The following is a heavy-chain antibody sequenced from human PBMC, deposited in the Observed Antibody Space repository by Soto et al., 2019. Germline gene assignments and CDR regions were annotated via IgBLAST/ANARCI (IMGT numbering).Heavy chain of an antibody. CDR1: GFTFSSYG. CDR2: IWYDGSNK. Sequence: GGSLRLSYAASGFTFSSYGMHWVRQAPGKGLEWVAVIWYDGSNKYYADSVKGRFTISRDNSKNTLYLQMNSLRAEDTAVYYCARELYYYDSSGYSGIDYWGQGTLVTVSS. V-gene: IGHV3-33*01. CDR3: ARELYYYDSSGYSGIDY. J-gene: IGHJ4*02. D-gene: IGHD3-22*01.